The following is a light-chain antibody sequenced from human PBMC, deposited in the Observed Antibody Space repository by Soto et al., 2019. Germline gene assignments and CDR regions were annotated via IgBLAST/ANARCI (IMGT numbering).Light chain of an antibody. Sequence: QSALTQPASLSGSPGQSVTLSCSGTTSDFVNYNYVSWYQHHPGKDPQLILYEVSNRPSGVSSRFSGSKSGNTASLTISGLQAEDEAYYYFSSYTVSTEVVFGGGTKLTVL. J-gene: IGLJ2*01. CDR3: SSYTVSTEVV. CDR2: EVS. V-gene: IGLV2-14*01. CDR1: TSDFVNYNY.